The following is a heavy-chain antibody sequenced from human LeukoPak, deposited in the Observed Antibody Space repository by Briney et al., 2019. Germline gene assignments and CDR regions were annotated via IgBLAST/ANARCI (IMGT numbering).Heavy chain of an antibody. CDR2: ISPYNGNT. CDR3: AREIETPVSDN. V-gene: IGHV1-18*01. J-gene: IGHJ4*02. CDR1: GYTFTNYG. D-gene: IGHD2/OR15-2a*01. Sequence: ASVKVSCKASGYTFTNYGISWVRQAPGQGLEWMGWISPYNGNTNYAQNLQDRVTMTTDTSTSTAYMELRSLRIDDTAVYYCAREIETPVSDNWGKGSLVTVP.